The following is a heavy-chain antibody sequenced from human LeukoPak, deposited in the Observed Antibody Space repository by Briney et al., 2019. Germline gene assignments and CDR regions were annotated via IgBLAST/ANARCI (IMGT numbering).Heavy chain of an antibody. CDR1: GGSISSYY. Sequence: PSETLSLTCTVSGGSISSYYWSWIRQPPGKGLEWIGYIYYSGSTNYNPSLKGRVTISVDTSKNQFSLKLSSVTAADTAVYYCARGEIDTAMGRAEDDAFDIWGQGTMVTVSS. CDR2: IYYSGST. V-gene: IGHV4-59*08. J-gene: IGHJ3*02. D-gene: IGHD5-18*01. CDR3: ARGEIDTAMGRAEDDAFDI.